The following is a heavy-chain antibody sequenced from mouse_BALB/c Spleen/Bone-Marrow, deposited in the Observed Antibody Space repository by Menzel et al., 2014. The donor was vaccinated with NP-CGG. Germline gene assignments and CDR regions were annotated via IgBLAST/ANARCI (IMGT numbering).Heavy chain of an antibody. CDR2: IYSGGST. CDR3: ARRYYGYWYFDV. Sequence: EVKLVESGGGLVKPGGSLKLSCAASGFTFSTYAMSWVRQTPEKRLEWVASIYSGGSTYYPDSVKGRFTISRDNARNIPYLQMNSLRSEDTAMYYCARRYYGYWYFDVWGAGTTVTVSS. V-gene: IGHV5-6-5*01. CDR1: GFTFSTYA. J-gene: IGHJ1*01. D-gene: IGHD1-1*01.